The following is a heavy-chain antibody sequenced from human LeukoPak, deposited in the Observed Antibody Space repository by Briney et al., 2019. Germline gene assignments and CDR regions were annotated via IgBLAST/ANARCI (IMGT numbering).Heavy chain of an antibody. CDR2: ISYDGSNK. J-gene: IGHJ6*02. CDR3: ARVRITMVRGVPYYYGMDV. D-gene: IGHD3-10*01. CDR1: GFTVSSNY. Sequence: PGGSLRLSCAASGFTVSSNYMSWVRQAPGKGLEWVALISYDGSNKYYADSVKGRFTISRDNSKNTLYLQMNSLRAEDTAVYYCARVRITMVRGVPYYYGMDVWGQGTTVTVSS. V-gene: IGHV3-30*03.